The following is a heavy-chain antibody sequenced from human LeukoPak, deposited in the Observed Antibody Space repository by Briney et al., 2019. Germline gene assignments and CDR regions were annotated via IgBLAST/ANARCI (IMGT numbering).Heavy chain of an antibody. CDR2: IYSGGST. J-gene: IGHJ3*02. Sequence: GGSLRLSCAASGFTVSSNYMSWVRQAPGKGLEWVSVIYSGGSTYCADSVKGRFTISRDNSKNTLYLQMNSLRAEDTAVYYCAKTYSSSWYSAFDIWGQGTMVTVSS. D-gene: IGHD6-13*01. CDR3: AKTYSSSWYSAFDI. V-gene: IGHV3-66*01. CDR1: GFTVSSNY.